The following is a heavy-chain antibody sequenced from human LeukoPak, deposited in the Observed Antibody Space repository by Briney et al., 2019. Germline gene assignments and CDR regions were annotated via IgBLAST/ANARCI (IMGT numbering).Heavy chain of an antibody. V-gene: IGHV1-2*02. D-gene: IGHD6-13*01. CDR2: INPNSGGT. CDR3: ARAPPKKLSIAAAGTLGY. J-gene: IGHJ4*02. CDR1: GYIFTNFG. Sequence: ASVKVSCKASGYIFTNFGISWVRQAPGQGLEWMGWINPNSGGTNYAQKFQGRVTMTRDTSISTAYMELSRLRSDDTAVYYCARAPPKKLSIAAAGTLGYWGQGTLVTVSS.